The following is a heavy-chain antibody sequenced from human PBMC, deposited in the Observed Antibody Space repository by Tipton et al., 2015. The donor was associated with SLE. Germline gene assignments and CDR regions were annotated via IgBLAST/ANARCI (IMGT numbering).Heavy chain of an antibody. V-gene: IGHV4-59*01. CDR2: SYYSGNT. Sequence: TLSLTCTVSGGSIIGYYWSWIRQSPGKGLEWVGYSYYSGNTNYNPSLKSRVTISVDTSKNQFSLKLSSVTAADTAVYYCARDSSGGYNWFDPWGQGTLVTVSS. CDR1: GGSIIGYY. J-gene: IGHJ5*02. D-gene: IGHD3-22*01. CDR3: ARDSSGGYNWFDP.